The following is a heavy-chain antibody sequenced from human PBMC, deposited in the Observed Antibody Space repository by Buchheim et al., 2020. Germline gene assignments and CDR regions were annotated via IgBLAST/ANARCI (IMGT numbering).Heavy chain of an antibody. CDR3: ARVPQIVGAPGTDY. V-gene: IGHV3-53*02. D-gene: IGHD1-26*01. CDR1: GFTVSGDY. J-gene: IGHJ4*02. CDR2: IYGAGTT. Sequence: EVQLVETGGGLIQPGGSLRLSCTAFGFTVSGDYMSWVRQAPGKGLEWVSAIYGAGTTYYADSVRGRFTIPTAISKNTVYLQMNTLRAEDTAVYYCARVPQIVGAPGTDYWGQGTL.